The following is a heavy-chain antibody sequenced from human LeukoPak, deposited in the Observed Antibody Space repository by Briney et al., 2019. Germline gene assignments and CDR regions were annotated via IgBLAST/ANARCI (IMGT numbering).Heavy chain of an antibody. Sequence: ASVKVSCKASGYTFTSYGISWVRQAPGQGLEWMGWISAYNGNTNYAQKFQGRVTMTTDTSTSTAYMELRSLRSDDTAVYYCARAPSWLGGSGSPKWWYFDYWGQGTLVTVSS. CDR3: ARAPSWLGGSGSPKWWYFDY. V-gene: IGHV1-18*01. J-gene: IGHJ4*02. CDR2: ISAYNGNT. CDR1: GYTFTSYG. D-gene: IGHD3-10*01.